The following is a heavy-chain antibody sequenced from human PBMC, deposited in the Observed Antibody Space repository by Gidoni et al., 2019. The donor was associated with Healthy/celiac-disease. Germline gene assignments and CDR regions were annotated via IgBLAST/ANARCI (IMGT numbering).Heavy chain of an antibody. D-gene: IGHD5-18*01. CDR1: GVTFSIYG. V-gene: IGHV3-33*01. J-gene: IGHJ4*02. CDR3: AGDHDYGYREYFDY. CDR2: IWYDGSNK. Sequence: QVQLVEAGGGVLQPGMSRSLSCAASGVTFSIYGMHWVRQAPGKGLEWVAVIWYDGSNKYYADSVKGRFTISRDNSKNALYLQMNSLRAEDTAVYYCAGDHDYGYREYFDYWGQGTLVTVSS.